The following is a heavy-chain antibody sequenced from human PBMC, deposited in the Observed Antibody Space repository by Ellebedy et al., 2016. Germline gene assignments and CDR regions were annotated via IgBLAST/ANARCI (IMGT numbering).Heavy chain of an antibody. Sequence: GESLKISCKGSGYSFTSYWISWVRQMPGKGLEWMGIIYPGDSDTRYSPSFQGQVTISADKSISTAYLQWSSLKASDTAMYYCARRVVAATDAFDIWGQGTMVTVSS. J-gene: IGHJ3*02. CDR3: ARRVVAATDAFDI. D-gene: IGHD2-15*01. CDR1: GYSFTSYW. CDR2: IYPGDSDT. V-gene: IGHV5-51*01.